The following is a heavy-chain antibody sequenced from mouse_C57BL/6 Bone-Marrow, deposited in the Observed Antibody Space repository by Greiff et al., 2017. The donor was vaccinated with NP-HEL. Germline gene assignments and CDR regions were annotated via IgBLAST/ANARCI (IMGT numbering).Heavy chain of an antibody. CDR1: GYSITSGYD. V-gene: IGHV3-1*01. CDR3: ARGGGLRWYFDV. D-gene: IGHD2-4*01. CDR2: LSYSGST. Sequence: DVQLPESGPGMVKPSQSLSLTCTVTGYSITSGYDWHWIRHFPGNKLEWMGYLSYSGSTTSNPSLKSRISITHDTSKNHFFLKLNSVTTEETATYYWARGGGLRWYFDVWGTGTTVTVSS. J-gene: IGHJ1*03.